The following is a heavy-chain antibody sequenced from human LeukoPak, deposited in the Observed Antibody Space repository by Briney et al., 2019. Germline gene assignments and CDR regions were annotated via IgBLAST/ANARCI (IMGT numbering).Heavy chain of an antibody. J-gene: IGHJ4*02. Sequence: PSETLSLTCNVSGSSISNGFFWAWIRQSPGKGLEWIGSIQNGGDSYYNPSLKSRTTMSVDTSKNQFSLKLTSVTAADMAVFYCARGMGRFCTSSSCYLSFVYWGQGTLVTVSS. CDR2: IQNGGDS. V-gene: IGHV4-38-2*02. D-gene: IGHD2-2*01. CDR1: GSSISNGFF. CDR3: ARGMGRFCTSSSCYLSFVY.